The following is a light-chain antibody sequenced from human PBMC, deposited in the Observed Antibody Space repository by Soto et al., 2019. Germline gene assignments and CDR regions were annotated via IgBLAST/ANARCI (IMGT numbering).Light chain of an antibody. CDR3: QQYHYLWT. CDR2: EAS. CDR1: QSISSA. Sequence: DTHMTQSPSTLSASVGDRVTITCRASQSISSALAWYQLKPGKAPKVLIYEASSLQTGVPSRFSGSGSGTEFTLTISSLRRDDFESYYCQQYHYLWTFGQGTRVEIK. J-gene: IGKJ1*01. V-gene: IGKV1-5*03.